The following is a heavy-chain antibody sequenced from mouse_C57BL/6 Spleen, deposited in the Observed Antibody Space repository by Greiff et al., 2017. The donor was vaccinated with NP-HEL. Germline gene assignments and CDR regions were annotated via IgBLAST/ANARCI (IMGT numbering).Heavy chain of an antibody. J-gene: IGHJ1*03. Sequence: QVQLQQSGAELVRPGASVKLSCKASGYTFTDYYINWVKQRPGQGLEWIARIYPGSGNTYYNEKFKGKATLTAEKSSSTAYMQLSSLTSEDSAVYYCARGGDYYYGTQGYFDVWGTGTTVTVSS. V-gene: IGHV1-76*01. CDR3: ARGGDYYYGTQGYFDV. CDR2: IYPGSGNT. D-gene: IGHD1-1*01. CDR1: GYTFTDYY.